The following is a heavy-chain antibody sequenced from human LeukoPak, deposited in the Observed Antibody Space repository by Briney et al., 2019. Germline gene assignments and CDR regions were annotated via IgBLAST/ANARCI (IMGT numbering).Heavy chain of an antibody. CDR2: INPNSGGT. CDR1: GYTFTSYD. D-gene: IGHD3-22*01. J-gene: IGHJ3*02. V-gene: IGHV1-2*02. Sequence: ASVTVSFKSSGYTFTSYDINWVRQATGQGLEWMGWINPNSGGTNYAQKFQGRVTMTRDTSISTAYMELSRLRSDDTAVYYCARATAPPQYYYDSSGYYYGDAFDIWGQGTMVTVSS. CDR3: ARATAPPQYYYDSSGYYYGDAFDI.